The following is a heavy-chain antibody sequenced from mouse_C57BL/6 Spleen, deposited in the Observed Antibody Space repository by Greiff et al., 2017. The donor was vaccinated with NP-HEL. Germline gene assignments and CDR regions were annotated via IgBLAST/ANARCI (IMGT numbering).Heavy chain of an antibody. V-gene: IGHV1-52*01. CDR1: GYTFTSYW. CDR3: ARYDYDGGAWFAY. CDR2: IDPSDSET. J-gene: IGHJ3*01. Sequence: QVHVKQPGAELVRPGSSVKLSCKASGYTFTSYWMHWVKQRPIQGLEWIGNIDPSDSETHYNQKFKDKATLTVDKSSSTAYMQLSSLTSEDSAVYYCARYDYDGGAWFAYWGQGTLVTVSA. D-gene: IGHD2-4*01.